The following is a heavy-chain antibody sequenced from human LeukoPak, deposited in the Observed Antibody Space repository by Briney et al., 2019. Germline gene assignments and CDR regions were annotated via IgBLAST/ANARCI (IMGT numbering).Heavy chain of an antibody. V-gene: IGHV3-15*07. Sequence: PGGSLRLSCAASGFTFTNAWMHWVRQAPGKGLEWVGRIKTKSEGGTIDYAAPVRGRFTISRDDSENTLYLQMNSLKTEDTALYYCSTDQGGDILTGCWSQGTLVTVSS. J-gene: IGHJ4*02. CDR2: IKTKSEGGTI. CDR3: STDQGGDILTGC. CDR1: GFTFTNAW. D-gene: IGHD3-9*01.